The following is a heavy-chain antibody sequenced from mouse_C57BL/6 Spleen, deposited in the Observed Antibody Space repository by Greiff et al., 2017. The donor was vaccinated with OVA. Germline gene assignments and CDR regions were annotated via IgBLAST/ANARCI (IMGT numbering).Heavy chain of an antibody. Sequence: EVKVVESGGGLVKPGGSLKLSCAASGFTFSSYAMSWVRQTPEKRLEWVATISDGGSYTYYPDNVKGRFTISRDNAKNNLYLQMSHLKSEDTAMYYCARDRDGYDLWGQGTTLTVSS. CDR2: ISDGGSYT. CDR3: ARDRDGYDL. CDR1: GFTFSSYA. J-gene: IGHJ2*01. V-gene: IGHV5-4*01. D-gene: IGHD2-2*01.